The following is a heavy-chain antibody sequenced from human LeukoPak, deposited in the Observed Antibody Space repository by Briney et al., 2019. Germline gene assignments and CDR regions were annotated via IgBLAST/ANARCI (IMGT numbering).Heavy chain of an antibody. CDR1: GGSFSGYY. D-gene: IGHD7-27*01. CDR2: INHSGST. V-gene: IGHV4-34*01. J-gene: IGHJ4*02. CDR3: ARDGDQTGYFDY. Sequence: SETLSLTCAVYGGSFSGYYWSWIRQPPGKGLEWIGEINHSGSTNYNPSLKSRVTISVDTPKNQFSLKLSSVTAADTTVYYCARDGDQTGYFDYWGQGTLVTVSS.